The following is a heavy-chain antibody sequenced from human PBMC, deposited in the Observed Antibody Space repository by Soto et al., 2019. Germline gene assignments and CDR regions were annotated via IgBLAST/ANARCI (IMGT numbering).Heavy chain of an antibody. CDR1: GFTFSSYW. CDR2: INSDESDT. J-gene: IGHJ4*02. D-gene: IGHD5-12*01. CDR3: ARETLSMAKNY. Sequence: HPGGSLRLSCAASGFTFSSYWMHWVRQAPGKGLVWVARINSDESDTGYADSVRGRFTISRDNAKNTLYLQMNSLRAEDTAVYFCARETLSMAKNYWGQGTSVIVSS. V-gene: IGHV3-74*01.